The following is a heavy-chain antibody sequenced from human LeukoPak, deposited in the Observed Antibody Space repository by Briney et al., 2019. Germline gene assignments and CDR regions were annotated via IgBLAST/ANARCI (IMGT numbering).Heavy chain of an antibody. Sequence: SETLSLTCTVSGASISSNSWSWIRQPPGKGLQWIGYIYYSGSTNYNPSLKSRVTISVDTSKNQFSLKLSSVTAADTAVYYCARTAGDCSGTSCYDYWGQGTLVTVSS. CDR3: ARTAGDCSGTSCYDY. V-gene: IGHV4-59*01. J-gene: IGHJ4*02. CDR1: GASISSNS. CDR2: IYYSGST. D-gene: IGHD2-2*01.